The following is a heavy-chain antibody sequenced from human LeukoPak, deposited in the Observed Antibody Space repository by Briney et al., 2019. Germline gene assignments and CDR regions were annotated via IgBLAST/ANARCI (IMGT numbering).Heavy chain of an antibody. CDR3: ARGGAIYDFWSGKNYYYYGMDV. D-gene: IGHD3-3*01. CDR2: INPNSGGT. V-gene: IGHV1-2*02. J-gene: IGHJ6*02. CDR1: GYTFTGYY. Sequence: ASVKVSCKASGYTFTGYYMHWVRQAPGQGLEWMGWINPNSGGTNYAQKFQGRVTMTRDTSISTAYMELSRLRSDDTAVYYCARGGAIYDFWSGKNYYYYGMDVWGQGTTVTVS.